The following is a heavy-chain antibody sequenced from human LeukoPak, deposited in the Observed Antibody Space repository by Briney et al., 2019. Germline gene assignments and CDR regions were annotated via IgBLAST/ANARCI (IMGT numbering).Heavy chain of an antibody. Sequence: AAVKVSCKASGYIFSNYGLIWVRQALGQCLEYMGRSSVYNDNTKYAQKFQGRVTMTTDKTTNTAYMELKNLRYDDTAVYYCARSHTTSLRAPFDYWGLGTLVTVSS. CDR1: GYIFSNYG. CDR3: ARSHTTSLRAPFDY. J-gene: IGHJ4*02. D-gene: IGHD2/OR15-2a*01. V-gene: IGHV1-18*01. CDR2: SSVYNDNT.